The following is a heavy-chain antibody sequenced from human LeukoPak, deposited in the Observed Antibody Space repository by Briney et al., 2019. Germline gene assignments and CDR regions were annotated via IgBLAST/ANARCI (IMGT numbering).Heavy chain of an antibody. V-gene: IGHV1-69*13. CDR2: IIPIFGTA. J-gene: IGHJ4*02. D-gene: IGHD3-22*01. Sequence: GASVKVSCKASGGTFSSYAISWVRQAPGQGLEWMGGIIPIFGTANYAQKFQGRVTITADESTSTAYMELSSLRSEDTAVYYCAALKHYYDSSGYYYAYYFDYWGQGTLVTVSS. CDR1: GGTFSSYA. CDR3: AALKHYYDSSGYYYAYYFDY.